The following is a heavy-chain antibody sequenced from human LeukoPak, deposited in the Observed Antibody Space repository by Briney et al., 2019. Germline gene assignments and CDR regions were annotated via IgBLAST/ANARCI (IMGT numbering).Heavy chain of an antibody. D-gene: IGHD2-21*02. CDR2: ISYDGSNK. CDR3: AKYCGGDCFSSHYYYYGMDV. J-gene: IGHJ6*02. CDR1: GFTFSSYW. Sequence: GGSLRLSCAASGFTFSSYWMSWVRQAPGKGLEWVAVISYDGSNKYYADSVKGRFTISRDNSKNTLYLQMNSLRAEDTAVYYCAKYCGGDCFSSHYYYYGMDVWGQGTTVTVSS. V-gene: IGHV3-30*18.